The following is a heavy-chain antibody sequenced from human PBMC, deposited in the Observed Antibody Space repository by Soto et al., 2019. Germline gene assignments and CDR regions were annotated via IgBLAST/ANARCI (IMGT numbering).Heavy chain of an antibody. CDR2: IYYSGST. V-gene: IGHV4-39*01. Sequence: PSETLSLTCTVSGGSISSSSYYWGWIRQPPGKGLEWIGSIYYSGSTYYNPSLKSRVTISVDTSNNQFSLKLSSVTAADTAVYYCAGRITIFGVVIQNFDYWGQGTLVTVSS. D-gene: IGHD3-3*01. J-gene: IGHJ4*02. CDR1: GGSISSSSYY. CDR3: AGRITIFGVVIQNFDY.